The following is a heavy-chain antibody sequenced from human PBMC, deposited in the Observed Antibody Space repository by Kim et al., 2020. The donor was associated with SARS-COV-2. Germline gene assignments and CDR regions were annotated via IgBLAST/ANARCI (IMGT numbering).Heavy chain of an antibody. D-gene: IGHD4-4*01. V-gene: IGHV1-3*01. Sequence: ASVKVSCKASGYTFKSYPIHWLRQAPGQRLEWMGWVNAANDETKYSQKFQGRVTITRDTSANTAYMYLRSLTFEDTAIYYCARDMNPTVYDYWGQGTLVT. CDR2: VNAANDET. J-gene: IGHJ4*02. CDR3: ARDMNPTVYDY. CDR1: GYTFKSYP.